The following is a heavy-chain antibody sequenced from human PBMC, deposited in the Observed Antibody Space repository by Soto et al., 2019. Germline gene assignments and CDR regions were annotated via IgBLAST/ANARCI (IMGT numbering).Heavy chain of an antibody. Sequence: SETLSLTCTVSGGSISSYYWSWIRQPPGKGLEWIGYIYYSGSTNYNPSLKSRVTISVDTSKNQFSLKLSSVTAADTAVYYCASSRTTYYYDSSGYFPFDYWGQGTLVTVSS. D-gene: IGHD3-22*01. CDR1: GGSISSYY. CDR2: IYYSGST. CDR3: ASSRTTYYYDSSGYFPFDY. J-gene: IGHJ4*02. V-gene: IGHV4-59*01.